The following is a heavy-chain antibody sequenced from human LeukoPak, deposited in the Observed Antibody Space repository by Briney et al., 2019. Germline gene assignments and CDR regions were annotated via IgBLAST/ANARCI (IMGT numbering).Heavy chain of an antibody. J-gene: IGHJ4*02. V-gene: IGHV3-23*01. Sequence: GGSLRVSCAASRFTFSTYAMTWVRQAPGKGLEWVSSISAGGGSTYYADSVKGRFTISRDNSKNTLYLQMNSLRAEDTAVYYCAKGSRGSGTYYFDYWGQGTLVTVSS. D-gene: IGHD1-26*01. CDR3: AKGSRGSGTYYFDY. CDR2: ISAGGGST. CDR1: RFTFSTYA.